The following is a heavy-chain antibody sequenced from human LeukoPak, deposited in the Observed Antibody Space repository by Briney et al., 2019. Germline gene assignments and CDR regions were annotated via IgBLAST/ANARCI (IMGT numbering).Heavy chain of an antibody. V-gene: IGHV1-18*01. CDR3: ARGSSSDRNYYYYYMDV. CDR1: GYIFSSYG. CDR2: ISAYNGHT. D-gene: IGHD6-6*01. J-gene: IGHJ6*03. Sequence: ASVKVSCKTSGYIFSSYGISWVRQAPGQGLEWMGWISAYNGHTNYAQKFQGRVTMTTDTSTSTASMELRSLRSGDTAMYYCARGSSSDRNYYYYYMDVWGKGTTVTVSS.